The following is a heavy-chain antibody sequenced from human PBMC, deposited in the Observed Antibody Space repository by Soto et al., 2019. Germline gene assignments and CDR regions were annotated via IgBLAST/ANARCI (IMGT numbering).Heavy chain of an antibody. D-gene: IGHD3-10*01. CDR1: GLDFSNYA. CDR3: ANDGGPVIITFPH. CDR2: ISGNGDKM. J-gene: IGHJ4*02. V-gene: IGHV3-23*01. Sequence: EVQLLESGGRLVQPGGSLRLSCAATGLDFSNYAMSWVRQVPGKGLEWVAVISGNGDKMYYADSVKGRFTISRDNSGDTLYLQMNSLRAEDTDLYYCANDGGPVIITFPHWGQGTRVTVSS.